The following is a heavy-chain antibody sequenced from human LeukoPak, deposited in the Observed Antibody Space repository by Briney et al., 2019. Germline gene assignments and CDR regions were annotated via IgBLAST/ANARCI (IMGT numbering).Heavy chain of an antibody. V-gene: IGHV4-39*01. J-gene: IGHJ4*02. CDR2: IYYSGST. D-gene: IGHD6-19*01. CDR1: GGSTSSSSYY. Sequence: SETLSLTCSVSGGSTSSSSYYWGWIRQPPGKGLEWIGSIYYSGSTYYNSSLKSRVTISVDTSKNQFSLKLSSVTAADTAVYYCARHFAGYQWPYYFDYWGQGTLVTVSS. CDR3: ARHFAGYQWPYYFDY.